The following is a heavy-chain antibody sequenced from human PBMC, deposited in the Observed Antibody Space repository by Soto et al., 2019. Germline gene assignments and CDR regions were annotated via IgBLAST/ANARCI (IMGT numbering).Heavy chain of an antibody. D-gene: IGHD3-3*01. J-gene: IGHJ3*02. Sequence: QVQLQESGPGLVKPSGTLSLTCAVSGGSISSSNWWSWVRQPPGKGLEWIGEIYHSGSTNYNPSLKSRVTISVDKSKNQFSLKLSSVTAADTAVYYCARDRGGITIFGVVIQDAFDNWGQGTMVTVSS. V-gene: IGHV4-4*02. CDR1: GGSISSSNW. CDR2: IYHSGST. CDR3: ARDRGGITIFGVVIQDAFDN.